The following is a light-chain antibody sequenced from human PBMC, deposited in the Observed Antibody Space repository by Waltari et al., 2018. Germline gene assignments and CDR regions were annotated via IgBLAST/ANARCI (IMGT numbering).Light chain of an antibody. CDR3: QQYFSGCT. Sequence: DIQMTQSPSTLSASVGDRVTITCRASQSIVSWVAWYQQKPGKATKLLIDKASSLQSGVPLTFIGSGSGTDFTLTISSLQPDDFATYYCQQYFSGCTFGQGTNLEIK. V-gene: IGKV1-5*03. J-gene: IGKJ2*02. CDR2: KAS. CDR1: QSIVSW.